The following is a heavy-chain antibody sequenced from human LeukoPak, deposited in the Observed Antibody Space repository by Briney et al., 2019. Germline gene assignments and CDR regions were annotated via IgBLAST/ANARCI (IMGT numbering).Heavy chain of an antibody. CDR2: IYYSGST. Sequence: PSETLSLTCTVSGGSISSYYWSWIRQPPGKGLEWIGYIYYSGSTNYNPSLKSRVTISVDTSKNQFSLKLSSVTAADTAVYYCATYKAARGQADYWGQGTLVTVSS. CDR1: GGSISSYY. CDR3: ATYKAARGQADY. J-gene: IGHJ4*02. V-gene: IGHV4-59*08. D-gene: IGHD6-6*01.